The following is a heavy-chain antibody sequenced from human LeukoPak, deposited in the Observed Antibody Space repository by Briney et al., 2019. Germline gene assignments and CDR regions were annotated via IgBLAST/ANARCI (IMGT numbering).Heavy chain of an antibody. CDR3: ARVRRLWLGGKSGYYYMDV. CDR2: INHSGST. J-gene: IGHJ6*03. D-gene: IGHD6-19*01. Sequence: SETLSLTCAVYGGSFSGCYWSWIRQPPGKGLEWIGEINHSGSTNYNPSLKSRVTISVDTSKNQFSLKLSSVTAADTAVYYCARVRRLWLGGKSGYYYMDVWGKGTTVTVSS. V-gene: IGHV4-34*01. CDR1: GGSFSGCY.